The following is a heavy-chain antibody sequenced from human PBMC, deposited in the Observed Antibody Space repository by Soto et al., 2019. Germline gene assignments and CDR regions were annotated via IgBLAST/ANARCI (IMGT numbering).Heavy chain of an antibody. CDR1: GFTFSSYA. V-gene: IGHV3-30-3*01. D-gene: IGHD3-22*01. J-gene: IGHJ4*02. CDR3: ARAAMIVVVITLYYFDY. CDR2: ISYDGSNK. Sequence: GGSLRLSCAASGFTFSSYAMHWVRQAPGKGLEWVAVISYDGSNKYYADSVKGRFTISRDNSKNTLYLQMNSLRAEDTAVYYCARAAMIVVVITLYYFDYWGQGTLVTFSS.